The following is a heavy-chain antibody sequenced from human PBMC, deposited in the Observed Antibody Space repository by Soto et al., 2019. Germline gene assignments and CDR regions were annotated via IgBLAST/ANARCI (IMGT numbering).Heavy chain of an antibody. V-gene: IGHV3-30*18. CDR1: GFTFNSYG. CDR2: ISYDGTNQ. Sequence: GGSLRLSCAASGFTFNSYGMHWVRQAPGKGLEWVAIISYDGTNQYYADSVKGRFTISRDNSKNTLYLQMNGLRAEDTAVYYCAKLPPMTPPDYWGQGTLVTVSS. CDR3: AKLPPMTPPDY. D-gene: IGHD2-2*01. J-gene: IGHJ4*02.